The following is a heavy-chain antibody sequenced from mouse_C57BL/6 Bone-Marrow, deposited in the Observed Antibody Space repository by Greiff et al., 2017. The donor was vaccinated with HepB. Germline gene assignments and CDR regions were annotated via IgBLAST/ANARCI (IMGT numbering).Heavy chain of an antibody. V-gene: IGHV5-17*01. J-gene: IGHJ3*01. CDR3: AREYYGSSYRFAY. D-gene: IGHD1-1*01. CDR1: GFTFSDYG. Sequence: EVHLVESGGGLVKPGGSLKLSCAASGFTFSDYGMHWVRQAPEKGLEWVAYISSGSSTIYYADTVKGRFTISRDNAKNTLFLQMTSLRSEDTAMYYCAREYYGSSYRFAYWGQGTLVTVSA. CDR2: ISSGSSTI.